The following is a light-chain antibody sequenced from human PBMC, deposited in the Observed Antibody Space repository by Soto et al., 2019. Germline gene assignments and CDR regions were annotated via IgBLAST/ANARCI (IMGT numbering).Light chain of an antibody. CDR1: SSDVGGYNY. J-gene: IGLJ1*01. CDR2: DVT. Sequence: QSALTQPASVSGSPGQSITISCTGTSSDVGGYNYVSWFQQHPSKAPKLMIYDVTNQPSGVSNRFSGSKSGNTASLTISGLQAEDEADFYCSSYTSSGSHVFGTGTKLTVL. V-gene: IGLV2-14*03. CDR3: SSYTSSGSHV.